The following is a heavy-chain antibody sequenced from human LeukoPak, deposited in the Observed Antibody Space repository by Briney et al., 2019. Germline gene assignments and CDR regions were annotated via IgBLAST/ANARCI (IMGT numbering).Heavy chain of an antibody. V-gene: IGHV1-8*01. J-gene: IGHJ6*03. Sequence: GASVKVSCKASGYTFNSYDINWVRQATGQGLEWMGWMNPNSGNTGYAQKFQGRVTMTKNNSITTVYMKLSSLRSEDTAVYYCARALSWTTESYYYMDVWGKGTTVTVSS. CDR1: GYTFNSYD. D-gene: IGHD3/OR15-3a*01. CDR2: MNPNSGNT. CDR3: ARALSWTTESYYYMDV.